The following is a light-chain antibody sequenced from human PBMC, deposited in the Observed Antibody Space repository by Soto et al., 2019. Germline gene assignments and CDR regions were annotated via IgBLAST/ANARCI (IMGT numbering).Light chain of an antibody. J-gene: IGLJ1*01. V-gene: IGLV2-14*03. Sequence: QSVLTQPASVSGSPGQSITISCTGTRSEVGGYNYVSWYQQHPGKAPKLMIYDVNNRLSGVSSRFSGSKSGNTASLTISGLQAEDEADYYCSSYTRSATYVFATGTKVTVL. CDR1: RSEVGGYNY. CDR3: SSYTRSATYV. CDR2: DVN.